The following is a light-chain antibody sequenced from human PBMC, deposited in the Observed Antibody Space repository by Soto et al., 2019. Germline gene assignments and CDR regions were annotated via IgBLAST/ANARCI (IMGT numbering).Light chain of an antibody. V-gene: IGKV3-20*01. CDR2: GST. J-gene: IGKJ2*01. CDR1: QSVSNNY. Sequence: EVVLTQSPGTLSLSPGERATLSCRASQSVSNNYLAWSQQKRGQSPELLIFGSTDRATGIPDRFSGSGSGTDFTLTISRLEPEDFAGYYCQQYGSSPPYTFGQGTKLEIK. CDR3: QQYGSSPPYT.